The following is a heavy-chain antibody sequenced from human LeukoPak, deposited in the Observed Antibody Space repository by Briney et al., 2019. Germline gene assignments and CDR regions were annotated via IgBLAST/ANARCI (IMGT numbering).Heavy chain of an antibody. J-gene: IGHJ4*02. CDR1: GYTFTGYY. D-gene: IGHD6-13*01. V-gene: IGHV1-2*06. CDR3: ARDLKFGYSSSWYTY. Sequence: GASVKVSCKASGYTFTGYYMHWVRQAPGQGLEWMGRINPNSGGTNYAQKFQGRVTMTRDTSISTAYMELSRLRSDDTAVYYCARDLKFGYSSSWYTYWGQGTLVTVSS. CDR2: INPNSGGT.